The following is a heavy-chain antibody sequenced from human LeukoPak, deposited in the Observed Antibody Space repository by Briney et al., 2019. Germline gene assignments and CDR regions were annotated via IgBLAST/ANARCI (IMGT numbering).Heavy chain of an antibody. D-gene: IGHD1-26*01. CDR2: ISSSGSTI. CDR1: GFTFSDYY. J-gene: IGHJ3*02. V-gene: IGHV3-11*01. CDR3: AKNIVGALRGGAFDI. Sequence: GGSLRLSCAASGFTFSDYYMSWIRQAPGKGLEWVSYISSSGSTIYYADSVKGRFTISRDNFKNTLYLQMNSLRAEDTAVYYCAKNIVGALRGGAFDIWGQGTMVTVSS.